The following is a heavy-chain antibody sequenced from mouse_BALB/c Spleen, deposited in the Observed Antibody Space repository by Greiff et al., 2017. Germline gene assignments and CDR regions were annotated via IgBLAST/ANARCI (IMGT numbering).Heavy chain of an antibody. Sequence: EVQLVESGGGLVQPGGSMKLSCVASGFTFSNYWMNWVRQSPEKGLEWVAEIRLKSNNYATHYAESVKGRFTISRDDSKSSVYLQMNNLRAEDTGIYYCTHLIAYYYGSRETAWFAYWGQGTLVTVSA. V-gene: IGHV6-6*02. D-gene: IGHD1-1*01. CDR3: THLIAYYYGSRETAWFAY. J-gene: IGHJ3*01. CDR1: GFTFSNYW. CDR2: IRLKSNNYAT.